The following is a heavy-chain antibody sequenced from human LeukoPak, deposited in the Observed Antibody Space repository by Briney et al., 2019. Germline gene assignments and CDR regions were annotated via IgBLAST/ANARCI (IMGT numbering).Heavy chain of an antibody. CDR3: ASVGIKAAVPSDY. D-gene: IGHD6-13*01. Sequence: KPSETLSLTCLVSGASSSSADHYWTWIRQPPGKGLEWVGYIYFSGSTYYNPSLKGRATISLDTSKSRFSLKMTSVTAADTAVYFCASVGIKAAVPSDYWGQGTLVTVSS. CDR2: IYFSGST. J-gene: IGHJ4*02. CDR1: GASSSSADHY. V-gene: IGHV4-30-4*07.